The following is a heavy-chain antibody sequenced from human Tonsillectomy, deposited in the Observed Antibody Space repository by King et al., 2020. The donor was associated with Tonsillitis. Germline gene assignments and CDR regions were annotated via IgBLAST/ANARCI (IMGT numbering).Heavy chain of an antibody. J-gene: IGHJ4*02. CDR3: ARDHNYYGSGSYLYFDY. V-gene: IGHV3-30-3*01. D-gene: IGHD3-10*01. CDR2: ISYDGSNK. Sequence: VQLVESGGGVVQPGRSLRLSCAASGFTFSSYAMHWVRPAPGKGLEWGAVISYDGSNKYYADSVKVRFPISRDNSKNTLYLQMNSLRAEDTAVYYCARDHNYYGSGSYLYFDYWGQGTLVTVSS. CDR1: GFTFSSYA.